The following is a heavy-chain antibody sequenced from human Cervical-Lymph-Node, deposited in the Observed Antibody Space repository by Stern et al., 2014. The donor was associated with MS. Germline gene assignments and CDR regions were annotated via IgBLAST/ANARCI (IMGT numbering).Heavy chain of an antibody. D-gene: IGHD1-14*01. CDR1: GFSVTGHD. V-gene: IGHV3-13*01. CDR2: IGAAGDS. Sequence: EVQLVESGGGLVQPGGSLRLSCAASGFSVTGHDMHWVRQVTGKGLEWVSVIGAAGDSYYSGSVRGRFTISRESAKNSLYLQMNSLSDGDTAVYYCARATSDAFDIWGQGTMVSVSS. J-gene: IGHJ3*02. CDR3: ARATSDAFDI.